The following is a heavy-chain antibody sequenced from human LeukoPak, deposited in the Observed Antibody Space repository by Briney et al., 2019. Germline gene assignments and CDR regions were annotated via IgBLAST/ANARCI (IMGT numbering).Heavy chain of an antibody. Sequence: SETLSLTCAVSGGSISSDNWWTWVRQPPGKGLEWIGYIYYSGSTNYNPSLKSRVTISVDTSKNQFSLKLSSVTAADTAVYYCARAGIAVAGTKELDYWGQGTLVTVSS. CDR1: GGSISSDNW. D-gene: IGHD6-19*01. CDR2: IYYSGST. CDR3: ARAGIAVAGTKELDY. J-gene: IGHJ4*02. V-gene: IGHV4-61*01.